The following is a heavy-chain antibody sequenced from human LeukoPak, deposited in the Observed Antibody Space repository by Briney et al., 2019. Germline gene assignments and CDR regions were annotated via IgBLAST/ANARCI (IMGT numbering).Heavy chain of an antibody. Sequence: SGGSLRLSCVASGFTFTSYGMSWVRQAPGKRLEWVSGISGSGDATYYADSVKGRFTISRDNSKNTLYLQMYSLRAEETAVYYCARGAGYNYPYYFDYWGQGTLVTVSS. CDR1: GFTFTSYG. D-gene: IGHD5-24*01. J-gene: IGHJ4*02. CDR2: ISGSGDAT. V-gene: IGHV3-23*01. CDR3: ARGAGYNYPYYFDY.